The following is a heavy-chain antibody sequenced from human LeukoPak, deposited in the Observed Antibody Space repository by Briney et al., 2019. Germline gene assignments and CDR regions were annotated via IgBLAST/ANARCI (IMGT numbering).Heavy chain of an antibody. Sequence: SETLSLTCTVSGGSISRGTYFWSWIRQHPGKGLEWIGYIYYSGSTYYNPSLKSRVTISVDTSKNQFSLKLSSVTAADTAVHYCAREGEDRCCSSTSCYTSWFDPWGQGTLVTVSS. D-gene: IGHD2-2*02. J-gene: IGHJ5*02. CDR1: GGSISRGTYF. CDR2: IYYSGST. CDR3: AREGEDRCCSSTSCYTSWFDP. V-gene: IGHV4-31*03.